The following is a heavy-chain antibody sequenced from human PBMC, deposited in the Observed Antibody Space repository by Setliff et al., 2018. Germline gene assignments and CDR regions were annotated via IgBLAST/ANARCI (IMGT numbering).Heavy chain of an antibody. CDR3: AREGVDTRSSTDYRYYMDL. D-gene: IGHD5-18*01. CDR1: GYIFTSYG. Sequence: ASVKVSCKASGYIFTSYGISWVRQAPGQGLEWMGWISAYNGDTNYAQKVQGRVTMTTDTSTSTAYMELRSLRSDDTAVYYCAREGVDTRSSTDYRYYMDLWGKGTTVTVSS. CDR2: ISAYNGDT. V-gene: IGHV1-18*01. J-gene: IGHJ6*03.